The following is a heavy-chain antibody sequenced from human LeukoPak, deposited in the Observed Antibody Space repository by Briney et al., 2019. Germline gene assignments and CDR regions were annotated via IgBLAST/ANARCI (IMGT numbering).Heavy chain of an antibody. D-gene: IGHD1-26*01. J-gene: IGHJ4*02. Sequence: GGSLRLSCAASGFTFSSYGMSWVRQVPGKGLEWLANIKEDGSEKKYVDSVKGRFTISRDNAKNSLYLQMNSLRAEDTAVYYCARQYTGSFLFFDYWGQGTLVTVSS. CDR1: GFTFSSYG. V-gene: IGHV3-7*01. CDR3: ARQYTGSFLFFDY. CDR2: IKEDGSEK.